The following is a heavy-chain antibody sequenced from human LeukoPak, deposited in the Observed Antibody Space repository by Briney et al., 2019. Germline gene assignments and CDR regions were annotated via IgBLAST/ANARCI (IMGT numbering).Heavy chain of an antibody. CDR1: GFTFSSYE. CDR3: AKAPPNDFWSGFDY. V-gene: IGHV3-48*03. Sequence: GGSLRLSCAASGFTFSSYEMNWVRQAPGKGLEWVSYISSSGSTIYYADSVKGRFTISRDNAKNSLYLQMNSLRAEDTAVYYCAKAPPNDFWSGFDYWGQGTLVTVSS. J-gene: IGHJ4*02. D-gene: IGHD3-3*01. CDR2: ISSSGSTI.